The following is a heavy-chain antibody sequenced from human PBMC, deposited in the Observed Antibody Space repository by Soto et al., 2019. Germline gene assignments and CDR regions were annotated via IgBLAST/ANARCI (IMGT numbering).Heavy chain of an antibody. Sequence: SETLSLTCTVSGGSISSSSYYWGWIRQPPGKGLEWIGSIYYSGSTYYNPSLKSRVTISVDTSKNQFSLKLSSVTAADTAVYYCASTVYGGYYYTNWFDPWGQGTLVTVSS. CDR1: GGSISSSSYY. CDR2: IYYSGST. V-gene: IGHV4-39*01. J-gene: IGHJ5*02. CDR3: ASTVYGGYYYTNWFDP. D-gene: IGHD3-22*01.